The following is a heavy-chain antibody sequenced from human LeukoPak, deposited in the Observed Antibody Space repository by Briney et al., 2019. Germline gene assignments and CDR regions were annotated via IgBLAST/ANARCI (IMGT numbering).Heavy chain of an antibody. Sequence: SETLSLTCTVSGYSISSGYYWGWIRQPPGKGLEWLGSIYHSGSTYYNPSLKSRVTISVDTSKNQFSLKLSSVTAADTAVYFCARGRVSSSTWYSTYYYYFYMDVWGKGTTVTVSS. CDR2: IYHSGST. D-gene: IGHD6-13*01. V-gene: IGHV4-38-2*02. CDR3: ARGRVSSSTWYSTYYYYFYMDV. J-gene: IGHJ6*03. CDR1: GYSISSGYY.